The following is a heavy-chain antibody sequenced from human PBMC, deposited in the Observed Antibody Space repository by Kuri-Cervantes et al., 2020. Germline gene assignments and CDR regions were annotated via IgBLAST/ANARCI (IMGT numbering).Heavy chain of an antibody. Sequence: GESLKISCAASGVTFSTHAMSWVRQAPGKGLEWISAISGSGGSIYYADSVKGRFTISRDNAKNSLYLQMNSLRAEDTAVYYCTLGCTHLCPIDYWGQGTLVTVSS. J-gene: IGHJ4*02. D-gene: IGHD2-8*01. V-gene: IGHV3-23*01. CDR1: GVTFSTHA. CDR3: TLGCTHLCPIDY. CDR2: ISGSGGSI.